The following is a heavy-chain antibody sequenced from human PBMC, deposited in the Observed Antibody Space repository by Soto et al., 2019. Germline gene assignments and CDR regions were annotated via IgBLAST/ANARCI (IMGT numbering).Heavy chain of an antibody. J-gene: IGHJ3*02. CDR2: IDPSDSYT. V-gene: IGHV5-10-1*01. D-gene: IGHD5-18*01. CDR1: GYSYTSYW. CDR3: ARLDTAMVNDAFDI. Sequence: GAAVKLSCKGSGYSYTSYWISWVRQMHGKGLEWMGRIDPSDSYTNYSPSFQGHVTISADKSISTAYLQWSSLKASDTAMYYCARLDTAMVNDAFDIWGQGTMVTAS.